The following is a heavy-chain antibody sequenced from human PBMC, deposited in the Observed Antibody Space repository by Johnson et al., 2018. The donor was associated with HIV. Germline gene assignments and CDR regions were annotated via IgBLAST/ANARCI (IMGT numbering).Heavy chain of an antibody. D-gene: IGHD3-16*01. J-gene: IGHJ3*02. CDR3: AKCIWGSSLIDAFDI. CDR1: GFTFSSYG. Sequence: QVQLVESGGGVVQPGGSLRLSCAASGFTFSSYGMHWVRQAPGKGLEWVAFIRYDGSNKYYADSVKGRFTISRDNSKNTLLLHMNSLRAEDTAVYYCAKCIWGSSLIDAFDIWGQGTMVTVSS. V-gene: IGHV3-30*02. CDR2: IRYDGSNK.